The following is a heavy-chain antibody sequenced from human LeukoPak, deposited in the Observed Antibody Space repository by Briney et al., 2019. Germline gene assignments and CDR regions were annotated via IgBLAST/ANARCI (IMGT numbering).Heavy chain of an antibody. CDR2: IYSGGST. D-gene: IGHD2-2*01. Sequence: GGSLRLSCAASGFTVSNNYMSWVRQAPGKGLEWVSVIYSGGSTYYADSVKGRFTISRDNSKNTLYLQMNSLRAEDTAVYYCARDITSGTFDPWGQGTLVTVSS. V-gene: IGHV3-53*01. J-gene: IGHJ5*02. CDR1: GFTVSNNY. CDR3: ARDITSGTFDP.